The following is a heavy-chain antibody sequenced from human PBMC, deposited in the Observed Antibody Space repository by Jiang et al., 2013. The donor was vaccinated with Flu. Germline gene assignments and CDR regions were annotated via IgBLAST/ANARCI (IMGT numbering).Heavy chain of an antibody. CDR3: ARIAVAGTLSWAPGIDY. V-gene: IGHV1-69*01. CDR2: IIPIFGTA. CDR1: GGTFSSYA. J-gene: IGHJ4*02. Sequence: SGAEVKKPGSSVKVSCKASGGTFSSYAISWVRQAPGQGLEWMGGIIPIFGTANYAQKFQGRVTITADESTSTAYMELSSLRSEDTAVYYCARIAVAGTLSWAPGIDYWGQGTLVTVSS. D-gene: IGHD6-19*01.